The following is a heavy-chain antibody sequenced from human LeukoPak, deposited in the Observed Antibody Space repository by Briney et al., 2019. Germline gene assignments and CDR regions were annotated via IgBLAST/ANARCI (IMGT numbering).Heavy chain of an antibody. CDR2: IRYGGSNK. V-gene: IGHV3-30*02. CDR1: GFTFSSYG. CDR3: ANLVGTDPTDRYFDY. D-gene: IGHD1-14*01. Sequence: PGGFLRLSCAASGFTFSSYGMHWVRQAPGKGLEWVAFIRYGGSNKYYADSVKGRFTISRDNSKNTLYLQMNSLRAEDTAAYYCANLVGTDPTDRYFDYWGQGTLVTVSS. J-gene: IGHJ4*02.